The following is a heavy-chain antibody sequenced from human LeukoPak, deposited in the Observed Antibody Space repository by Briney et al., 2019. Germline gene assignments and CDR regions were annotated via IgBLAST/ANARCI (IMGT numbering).Heavy chain of an antibody. J-gene: IGHJ3*02. Sequence: QPGGSLRLSCAASGFTFSSYAMSWVRQAPGKGLEWVAAISGSGGSTYYADSVKGRCTISRDNSKNTLYLQMNSLRAEDTAVYYCARAISPKSRGAFDIWGPGAMVTVSS. CDR3: ARAISPKSRGAFDI. V-gene: IGHV3-23*01. CDR2: ISGSGGST. CDR1: GFTFSSYA. D-gene: IGHD3-9*01.